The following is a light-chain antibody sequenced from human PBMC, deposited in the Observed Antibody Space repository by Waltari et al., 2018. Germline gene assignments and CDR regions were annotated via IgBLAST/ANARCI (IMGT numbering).Light chain of an antibody. CDR3: QKYGSLPAT. CDR1: QSVSRF. J-gene: IGKJ1*01. V-gene: IGKV3-20*01. Sequence: EIVLTRSPGTLSLSPGERATLSCRASQSVSRFLAWYQQKPGQAPRLLIYDASSRATGIPDRFSVSGSGTDFSLTISRLEPEDFAVYYCQKYGSLPATFGQGTKVEIK. CDR2: DAS.